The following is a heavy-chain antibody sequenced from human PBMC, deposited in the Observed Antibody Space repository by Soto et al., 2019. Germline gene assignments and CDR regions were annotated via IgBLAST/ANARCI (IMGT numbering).Heavy chain of an antibody. CDR2: ISAYNGNT. V-gene: IGHV1-18*01. CDR3: ARYNWNYGGYYYGMDV. D-gene: IGHD1-7*01. CDR1: GYTFTSYG. Sequence: ASVKVSCKASGYTFTSYGISWVRRAPGQGLEWMGWISAYNGNTNYAQKLQGRVTMTTDTSTSTAYMELRSLRSDDTAVYYCARYNWNYGGYYYGMDVWGQGTTVTVS. J-gene: IGHJ6*02.